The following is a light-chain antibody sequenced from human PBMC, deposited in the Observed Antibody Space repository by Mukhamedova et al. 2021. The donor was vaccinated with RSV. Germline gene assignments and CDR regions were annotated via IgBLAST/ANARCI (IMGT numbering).Light chain of an antibody. CDR3: QQFDGVPLT. J-gene: IGKJ4*01. CDR2: DVS. V-gene: IGKV1-33*01. Sequence: WYQRRVHGKAPKLLIYDVSNLETWVPSRFSGSGSGTEFTLTISSLQPEDTATYYCQQFDGVPLTFGGGTKVEIK.